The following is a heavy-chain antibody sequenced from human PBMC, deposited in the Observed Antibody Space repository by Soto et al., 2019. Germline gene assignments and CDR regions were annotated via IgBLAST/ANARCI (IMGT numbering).Heavy chain of an antibody. D-gene: IGHD3-16*01. CDR1: GDSISSSSYY. CDR3: ARHVWPRDRLFDP. CDR2: IYYTGST. V-gene: IGHV4-39*01. J-gene: IGHJ5*02. Sequence: PEETVSLTCTVSGDSISSSSYYWGWIRQPPGKGLEWIGSIYYTGSTYYNPSLKSRVTISVDTSKNQFSLKLSSVTAADTAVYYCARHVWPRDRLFDPWGQGTLVTVSS.